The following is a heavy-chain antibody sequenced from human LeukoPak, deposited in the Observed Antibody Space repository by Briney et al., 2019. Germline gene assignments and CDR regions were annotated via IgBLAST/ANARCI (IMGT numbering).Heavy chain of an antibody. CDR2: TNSDGTTT. CDR1: GFPFSDFS. J-gene: IGHJ6*02. CDR3: AKVPYSDYGSGRPPFMDV. Sequence: PAGSLRLSCATSGFPFSDFSMTWVRQAPGKDLEWISTTNSDGTTTYYADSVKGRFTISRDHSKNTLYLQMNSLRAEDTAIHYCAKVPYSDYGSGRPPFMDVWGQGTTVAVSS. V-gene: IGHV3-23*01. D-gene: IGHD3-10*01.